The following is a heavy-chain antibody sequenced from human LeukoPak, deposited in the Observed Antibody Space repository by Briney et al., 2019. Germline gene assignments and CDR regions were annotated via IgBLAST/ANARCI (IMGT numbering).Heavy chain of an antibody. V-gene: IGHV4-61*02. J-gene: IGHJ6*03. Sequence: SETLSLTCAVSGGSISSGTFYWSWIRQPAGKGLEWIGRIYTSGYTNYNPSLKSRVTISVDTSKDQFSLKLSSVTAADTAVYYCARVVVFGVVSSDYYYYYMDVWGKGTTVTVSS. D-gene: IGHD3-3*01. CDR2: IYTSGYT. CDR3: ARVVVFGVVSSDYYYYYMDV. CDR1: GGSISSGTFY.